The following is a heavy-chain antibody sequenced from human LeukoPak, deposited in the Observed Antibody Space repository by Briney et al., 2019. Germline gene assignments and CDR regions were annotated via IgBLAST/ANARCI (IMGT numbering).Heavy chain of an antibody. Sequence: SQTLSLTCAISGDSVSSNRAAWNWIRQSPSRGLEWLGRTYYRSKWYNDYAVSVKSRITINPDTSKNQFSLQLNSVTPEDTAVYYCARSAGYSYGGGFDYWGQGTLVTVSS. D-gene: IGHD5-18*01. CDR1: GDSVSSNRAA. CDR3: ARSAGYSYGGGFDY. V-gene: IGHV6-1*01. J-gene: IGHJ4*02. CDR2: TYYRSKWYN.